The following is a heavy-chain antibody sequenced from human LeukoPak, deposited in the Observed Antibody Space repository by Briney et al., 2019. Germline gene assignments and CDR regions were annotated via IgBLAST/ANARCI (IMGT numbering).Heavy chain of an antibody. J-gene: IGHJ5*02. CDR1: GGSISSYY. CDR3: AGGGDFWSGYTNWFDP. D-gene: IGHD3-3*01. V-gene: IGHV4-59*01. Sequence: SETLSLTCTVSGGSISSYYWSWIRQSPGKGLEWIGYIYYSGSTNYNPSLKSRVTISVDTSKNQFSLKLSSVTAADTAVYYCAGGGDFWSGYTNWFDPWGQGTLVTVSS. CDR2: IYYSGST.